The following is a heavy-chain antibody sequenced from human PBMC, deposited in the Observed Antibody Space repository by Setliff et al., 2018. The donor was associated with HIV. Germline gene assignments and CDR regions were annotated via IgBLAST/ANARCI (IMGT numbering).Heavy chain of an antibody. CDR2: IYYNGNT. V-gene: IGHV4-39*01. D-gene: IGHD6-6*01. Sequence: PSETLSLTCSVSGDSVSSRSYYWGWIRQSPGKGLEWIGYIYYNGNTNYNPSLKSRVTISVDTSKNQLSLKLSSVTAADTAVYYCARHDGMKAARRYSNDYMDVWGKGTTVTVSS. CDR3: ARHDGMKAARRYSNDYMDV. J-gene: IGHJ6*03. CDR1: GDSVSSRSYY.